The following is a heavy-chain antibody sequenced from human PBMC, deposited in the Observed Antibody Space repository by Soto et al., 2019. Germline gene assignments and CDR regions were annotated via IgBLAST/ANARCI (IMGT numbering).Heavy chain of an antibody. J-gene: IGHJ5*02. Sequence: LSLTCTVFGGSVSIGDYLWSWIRQRPGKGLEWIGYIHDSGNTYYNPSLKSRVTISLDTSKNQFSLKVTSMTAADTAAYFCARARGGDSGDYASLFDRWGQGNLVTVSS. V-gene: IGHV4-30-4*01. CDR2: IHDSGNT. D-gene: IGHD4-17*01. CDR3: ARARGGDSGDYASLFDR. CDR1: GGSVSIGDYL.